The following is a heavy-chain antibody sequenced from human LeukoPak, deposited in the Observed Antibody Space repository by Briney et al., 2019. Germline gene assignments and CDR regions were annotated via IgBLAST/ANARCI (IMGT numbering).Heavy chain of an antibody. CDR1: GVTVSNNY. Sequence: GGSLRLSCAASGVTVSNNYMNWVRQAPGKGLEWVSLIYNGGSTYYADSVKGRFTISRDNSKNTLYLQMNSLRAEDTAVYYCARDPPAVAANTYGWGQGTLVTVSS. CDR3: ARDPPAVAANTYG. D-gene: IGHD6-6*01. V-gene: IGHV3-66*01. J-gene: IGHJ4*02. CDR2: IYNGGST.